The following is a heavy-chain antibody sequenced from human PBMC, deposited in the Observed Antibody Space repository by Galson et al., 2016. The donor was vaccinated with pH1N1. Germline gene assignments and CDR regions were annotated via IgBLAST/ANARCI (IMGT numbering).Heavy chain of an antibody. Sequence: SVKVSCKASGYTFTTYGIDWVRQAPGQGLEWMGWISTYTGNAKYAQKFQGRLTLSTDPFTNIAYMDLGSLTSDDTATYFCASGRILACSGGSCYLDSWGQGTLVTVSS. CDR2: ISTYTGNA. CDR1: GYTFTTYG. V-gene: IGHV1-18*01. CDR3: ASGRILACSGGSCYLDS. D-gene: IGHD2-15*01. J-gene: IGHJ4*02.